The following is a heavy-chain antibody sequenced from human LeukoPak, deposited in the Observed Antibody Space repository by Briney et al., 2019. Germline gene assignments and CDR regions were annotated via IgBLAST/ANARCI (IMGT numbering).Heavy chain of an antibody. CDR1: GFTFSSYW. J-gene: IGHJ5*02. CDR3: ARVESSGWYFDP. CDR2: INSDGSTT. D-gene: IGHD6-19*01. V-gene: IGHV3-74*01. Sequence: GGSLRLSCAASGFTFSSYWMHWVRQAPGKGLVWVSRINSDGSTTSYADSVKGRFTISRDNAKNTLYLQKNTLRAEDTAVYYCARVESSGWYFDPWGQGTLVTVSS.